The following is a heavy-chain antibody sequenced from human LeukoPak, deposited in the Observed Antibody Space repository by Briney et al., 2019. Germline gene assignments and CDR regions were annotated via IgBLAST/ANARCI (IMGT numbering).Heavy chain of an antibody. Sequence: PGGSLRLSCAASGFTFSSYAMHWVRQAPGKGLEWVAVISYDGSNKYYADSVKGRFTISRDNPKNTLYLQMNSLRAEDTAVYYCAKAISPYSGSYLHYWGQGTLVTVSS. CDR1: GFTFSSYA. V-gene: IGHV3-30-3*01. CDR2: ISYDGSNK. D-gene: IGHD1-26*01. J-gene: IGHJ4*02. CDR3: AKAISPYSGSYLHY.